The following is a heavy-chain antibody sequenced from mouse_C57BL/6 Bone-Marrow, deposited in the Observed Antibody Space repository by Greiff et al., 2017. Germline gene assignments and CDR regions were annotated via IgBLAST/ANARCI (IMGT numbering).Heavy chain of an antibody. CDR3: ARSYDYDDYTMDY. D-gene: IGHD2-4*01. J-gene: IGHJ4*01. CDR1: GYTFTNYW. V-gene: IGHV1-64*01. CDR2: MHPNGGSP. Sequence: QVHVKQSGAELVKPGASVKLSCKASGYTFTNYWMHWVKQRPGQGLEWIGMMHPNGGSPDYNEKFKSEATLSVDKSSRTAYMELSSLTSEASAVDYCARSYDYDDYTMDYWGQGTSVTVSS.